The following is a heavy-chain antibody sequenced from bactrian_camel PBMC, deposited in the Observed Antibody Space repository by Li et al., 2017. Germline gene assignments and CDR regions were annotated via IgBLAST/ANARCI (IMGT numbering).Heavy chain of an antibody. D-gene: IGHD2*01. V-gene: IGHV3S6*01. CDR2: IYILGGDT. CDR3: AAAKSSSCGFYLTNKDWYSI. Sequence: HVQLVESGGGSVQAGGSLRLSCAASGYTSSRDCMGWFRQAPEKEREGVAGIYILGGDTYYADSVKGRFTISHDEAKNTVYLQMNRLEPEDTAMYYCAAAKSSSCGFYLTNKDWYSIWGQGTQVTVS. J-gene: IGHJ4*01. CDR1: GYTSSRDC.